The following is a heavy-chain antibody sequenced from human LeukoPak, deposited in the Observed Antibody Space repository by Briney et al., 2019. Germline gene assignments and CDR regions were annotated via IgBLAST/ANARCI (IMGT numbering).Heavy chain of an antibody. D-gene: IGHD6-6*01. CDR3: ARVLYSSSSFGTYNWFDP. J-gene: IGHJ5*02. CDR1: GGSISSYY. Sequence: PSETLSLTCTVSGGSISSYYWSWIRQPPGKGLEWIGYIYYSGTTNYNPSLKSRVTISVDTSKNQFSLKLSSVTAADTAVYYCARVLYSSSSFGTYNWFDPWGQGTLVTVSS. CDR2: IYYSGTT. V-gene: IGHV4-59*01.